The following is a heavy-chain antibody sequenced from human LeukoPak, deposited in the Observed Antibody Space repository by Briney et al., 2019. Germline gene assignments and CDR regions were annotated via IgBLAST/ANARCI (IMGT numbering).Heavy chain of an antibody. CDR2: INWNSGSI. D-gene: IGHD6-13*01. Sequence: GGSLRLSCAASGFTFSSYAMSWVRQAPGKGLEWVSGINWNSGSIGYADSVKGRFTISRDNAKNSLYLQMNSLRAEDMALYYCAKGTATGITFRYYYMDVWGKGTTVTVSS. CDR1: GFTFSSYA. V-gene: IGHV3-9*03. J-gene: IGHJ6*03. CDR3: AKGTATGITFRYYYMDV.